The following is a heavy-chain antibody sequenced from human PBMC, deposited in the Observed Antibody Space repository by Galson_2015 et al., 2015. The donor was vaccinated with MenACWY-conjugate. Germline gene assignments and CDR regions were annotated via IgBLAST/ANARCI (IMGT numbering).Heavy chain of an antibody. V-gene: IGHV6-1*01. D-gene: IGHD6-19*01. Sequence: CAISGDSVSSHSAAWNWIRQSPSRGLERLGRTYYRSKWYKYYAASVKSRMTINVDTSKNQFSLQLNSVTPEDTAMYYCASQGIAVAGVIDYWVQGSLVTVSS. J-gene: IGHJ4*02. CDR2: TYYRSKWYK. CDR1: GDSVSSHSAA. CDR3: ASQGIAVAGVIDY.